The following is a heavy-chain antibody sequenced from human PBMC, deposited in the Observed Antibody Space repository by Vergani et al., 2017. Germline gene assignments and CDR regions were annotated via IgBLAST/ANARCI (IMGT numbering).Heavy chain of an antibody. CDR3: TSERGGGALREYYYCMDD. V-gene: IGHV3-73*01. J-gene: IGHJ6*02. D-gene: IGHD3-16*01. CDR2: IRSKANSYAT. Sequence: EVQLVESGGGLVQPGGSLKLSCAASGFTFSGSAMHWVRPASGKGLEWVGRIRSKANSYATANAASVKGRFTIARDDSKNTAYLQMNSLKTEGTAVYYCTSERGGGALREYYYCMDDWGQGTTVTVSS. CDR1: GFTFSGSA.